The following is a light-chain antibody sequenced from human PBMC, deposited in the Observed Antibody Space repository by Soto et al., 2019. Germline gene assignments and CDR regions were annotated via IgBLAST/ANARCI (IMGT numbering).Light chain of an antibody. Sequence: QSVLTQPPSVSAAPGQKVTISCSGSSSNIGNNYVAWYQQFPGTAPKLLIYDDDKRPPGIPGRFSGSKSATSATLGITGLQTGDEADYYCGAWDNSLGAVVFGGGTKLTVL. CDR1: SSNIGNNY. CDR2: DDD. V-gene: IGLV1-51*01. CDR3: GAWDNSLGAVV. J-gene: IGLJ2*01.